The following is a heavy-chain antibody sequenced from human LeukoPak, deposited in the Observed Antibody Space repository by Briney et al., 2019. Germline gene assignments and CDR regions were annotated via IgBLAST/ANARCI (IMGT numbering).Heavy chain of an antibody. CDR1: GHSISSGYY. D-gene: IGHD3-9*01. CDR2: IYHSGST. J-gene: IGHJ4*02. Sequence: PSETLSLTCSVSGHSISSGYYWGWIRQPPGKGLEWIGTIYHSGSTYYNPSLKSRVTISVDTSKNQFSLKLSSVTAADTAVYYCARNSEDYDILTGPFDYWGQGTLVTVSS. CDR3: ARNSEDYDILTGPFDY. V-gene: IGHV4-38-2*02.